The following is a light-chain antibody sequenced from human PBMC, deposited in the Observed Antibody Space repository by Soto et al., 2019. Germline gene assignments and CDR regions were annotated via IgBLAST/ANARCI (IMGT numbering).Light chain of an antibody. CDR1: HRVSSYY. V-gene: IGKV3-20*01. Sequence: EIVLTQSPGTLSLYPGERATLSCRSSHRVSSYYLAWYQQKPGQAPRLLIYDVSSRDTGIPDRFSGSVSGTDFTLTISRLEPVDFAVYYCQQYGISPTFGQGTKVEIK. CDR2: DVS. J-gene: IGKJ1*01. CDR3: QQYGISPT.